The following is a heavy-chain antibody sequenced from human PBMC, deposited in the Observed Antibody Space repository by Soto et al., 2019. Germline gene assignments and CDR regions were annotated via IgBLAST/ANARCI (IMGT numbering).Heavy chain of an antibody. CDR3: AKTPLVVPAAGYYFDY. V-gene: IGHV3-23*01. CDR1: GFTFSSYA. CDR2: ISGSGGST. Sequence: GGSLRLSCAASGFTFSSYAMSWVRQAPGKGLEWVSVISGSGGSTDYADSVKGRFTISRDNSKNTLYLQVNSLRAEDTAVYYCAKTPLVVPAAGYYFDYWGQGTLVTVSS. D-gene: IGHD2-2*01. J-gene: IGHJ4*02.